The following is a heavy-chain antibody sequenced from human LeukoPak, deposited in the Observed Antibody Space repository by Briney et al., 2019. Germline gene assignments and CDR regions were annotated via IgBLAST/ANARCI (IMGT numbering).Heavy chain of an antibody. D-gene: IGHD3-16*02. V-gene: IGHV3-21*01. CDR2: ISSSSSYI. CDR3: ATHYDYVWGSYRLAGY. CDR1: GFTFSSYG. J-gene: IGHJ4*02. Sequence: GGTLRLSCAASGFTFSSYGMSWVRQAPGKGLEWVSSISSSSSYIYYADSVKGRFTISRDNAKNSLYLQMNSLRAEDTAVYYCATHYDYVWGSYRLAGYRGQGTLVTVSS.